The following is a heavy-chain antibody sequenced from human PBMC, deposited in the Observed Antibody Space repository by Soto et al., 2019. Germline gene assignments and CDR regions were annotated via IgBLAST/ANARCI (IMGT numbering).Heavy chain of an antibody. CDR2: VKYDGNDK. J-gene: IGHJ4*02. CDR3: ASDTSGWTLDY. V-gene: IGHV3-33*01. CDR1: GVTFSTYG. D-gene: IGHD6-19*01. Sequence: HVQLLESGGGVVQPGRSLRLSCAASGVTFSTYGMHCVRQAPGKGLEWVAVVKYDGNDKYYADSVKGRFTISRDDSKNTVYLEMDSLRVEDSAIYYCASDTSGWTLDYWGQGTLVTVSS.